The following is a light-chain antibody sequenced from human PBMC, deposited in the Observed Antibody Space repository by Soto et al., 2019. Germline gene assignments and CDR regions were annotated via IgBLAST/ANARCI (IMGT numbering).Light chain of an antibody. CDR3: HQYNNWGT. CDR2: AAS. Sequence: EIVLTQSPGTLSLSPGERATLSCRASQSVSSNLAWYQQKPGQAPRLLIYAASTRATGIPARFSGSGSGTEFTLTISSLQSEDFAVYYCHQYNNWGTFGQGTKVDI. CDR1: QSVSSN. V-gene: IGKV3-15*01. J-gene: IGKJ1*01.